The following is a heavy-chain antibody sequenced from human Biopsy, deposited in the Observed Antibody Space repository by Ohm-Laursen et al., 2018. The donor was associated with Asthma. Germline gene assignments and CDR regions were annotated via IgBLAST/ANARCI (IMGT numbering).Heavy chain of an antibody. D-gene: IGHD3-10*01. CDR3: ARAVDYSHYYGIDV. V-gene: IGHV1-18*01. Sequence: GASVKVSCKTSGYTFNSAGITWVRQAPGQGLEWMGWISVYSGNTKVAQKLQDRVTMITDTSTSTPYMELRSQRSDDTAVYFCARAVDYSHYYGIDVWGQGTTVTVS. CDR2: ISVYSGNT. J-gene: IGHJ6*02. CDR1: GYTFNSAG.